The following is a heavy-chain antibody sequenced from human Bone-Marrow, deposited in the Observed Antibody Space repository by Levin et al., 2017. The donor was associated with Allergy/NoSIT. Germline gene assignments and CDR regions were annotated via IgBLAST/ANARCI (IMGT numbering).Heavy chain of an antibody. V-gene: IGHV3-23*01. CDR3: ARYGWYTSSGYRYYYGMDV. CDR1: GFLFDTSA. J-gene: IGHJ6*02. CDR2: ISGSGDMT. Sequence: GGSLRLSCRASGFLFDTSAMTWVRQAPGKGLKWVSAISGSGDMTSYADSVKGRFTVSRDNSRYTLYLEMNSLRAEDTGVYYCARYGWYTSSGYRYYYGMDVWGQGTTVTVSS. D-gene: IGHD6-6*01.